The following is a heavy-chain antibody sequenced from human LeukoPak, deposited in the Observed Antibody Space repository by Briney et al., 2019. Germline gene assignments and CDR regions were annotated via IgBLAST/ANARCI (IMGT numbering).Heavy chain of an antibody. CDR2: IYHSGST. CDR1: GYSISSGYY. V-gene: IGHV4-38-2*02. J-gene: IGHJ4*02. D-gene: IGHD4-23*01. Sequence: SETLSLTCTVSGYSISSGYYGGWIRRPPGKGLEWIGSIYHSGSTYYNPSLKSRVTISVDTSKNQFSLKLSSVTAADTAVYYCARVRGYGGNPGYWGQGTLVTVSS. CDR3: ARVRGYGGNPGY.